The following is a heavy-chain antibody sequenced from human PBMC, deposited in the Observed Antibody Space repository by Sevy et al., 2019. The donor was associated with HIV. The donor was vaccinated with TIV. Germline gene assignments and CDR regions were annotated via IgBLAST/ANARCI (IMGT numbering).Heavy chain of an antibody. CDR1: GFTFSIYG. D-gene: IGHD1-26*01. Sequence: GGSLRLSCAAYGFTFSIYGMHWVRQAPGKGLEWVAVIWNDRSNKHYADSVKGRFTISRDNSKNTLYLQMNSLRAEDTAVYYCARDQVVGATTGYGMDVWGQGTTVTVSS. CDR3: ARDQVVGATTGYGMDV. J-gene: IGHJ6*02. V-gene: IGHV3-33*01. CDR2: IWNDRSNK.